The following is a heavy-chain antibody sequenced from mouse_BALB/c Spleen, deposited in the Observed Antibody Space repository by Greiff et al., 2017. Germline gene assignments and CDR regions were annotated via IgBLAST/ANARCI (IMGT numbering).Heavy chain of an antibody. J-gene: IGHJ2*01. CDR2: IYPGSGST. CDR3: ASQGGTGYFDY. V-gene: IGHV1-77*01. D-gene: IGHD4-1*01. Sequence: VQLQQSGPELVKPGASVKMSCKASGYTFTDYVISWVKQRTGQGLEWIGEIYPGSGSTYYNEKFKGKATLTADKSSNTAYMQLSSLTSEDSAVYFCASQGGTGYFDYWGQGTTLTVSS. CDR1: GYTFTDYV.